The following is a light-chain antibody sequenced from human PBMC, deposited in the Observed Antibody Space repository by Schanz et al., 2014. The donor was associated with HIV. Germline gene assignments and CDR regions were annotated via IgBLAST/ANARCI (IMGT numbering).Light chain of an antibody. V-gene: IGKV3-20*01. Sequence: EIVLTQSPGTLSLSPGERATLSCRASQTVSSNSLGWYQQKRGQVPRLLIYSASRRANGIPDRFSGSGSGTEFTLTISSLQPDDFATYYCQQYGRSDLLTFGGGTNVGIK. CDR2: SAS. CDR1: QTVSSNS. CDR3: QQYGRSDLLT. J-gene: IGKJ4*01.